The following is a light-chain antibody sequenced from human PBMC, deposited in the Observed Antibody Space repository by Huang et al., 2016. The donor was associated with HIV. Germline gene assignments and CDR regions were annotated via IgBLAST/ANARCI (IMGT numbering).Light chain of an antibody. J-gene: IGKJ3*01. CDR1: QIVSSH. Sequence: ETVMTQSPVTLSVSPGDRASLSCRSSQIVSSHLAWYQQKPGQAPRLLIYAAPTRATGVPAMFSGSGAGTEFTLTISTLQSEDSAVYYCQQYNDFRSTFGPGTRVEIK. V-gene: IGKV3-15*01. CDR2: AAP. CDR3: QQYNDFRST.